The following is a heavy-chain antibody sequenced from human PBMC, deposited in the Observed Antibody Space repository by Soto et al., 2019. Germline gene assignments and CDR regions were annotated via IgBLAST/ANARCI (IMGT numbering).Heavy chain of an antibody. CDR2: IIPIIGIA. CDR1: GGTFSSYT. D-gene: IGHD2-15*01. J-gene: IGHJ5*02. CDR3: ARQEGGTEGSDWFDP. V-gene: IGHV1-69*02. Sequence: QVQLVQSGAEVKETGSSVKVSCKASGGTFSSYTFSWVRQAPGQGLEWMGTIIPIIGIANYAQKFQGRVTMTADKSTSTAYMGLRSLRSEDTAVYYCARQEGGTEGSDWFDPWGQGTLVTVSS.